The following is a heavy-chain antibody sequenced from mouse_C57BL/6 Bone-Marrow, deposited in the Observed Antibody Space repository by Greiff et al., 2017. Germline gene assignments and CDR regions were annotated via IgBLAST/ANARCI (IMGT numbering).Heavy chain of an antibody. CDR3: ARASYYGSSRPGYFDV. D-gene: IGHD1-1*01. J-gene: IGHJ1*03. CDR2: IDPANGNT. V-gene: IGHV14-3*01. Sequence: VQLQQSVAELVRPGASVKLSCTASGFNIKNTYMHWVKQRPEQGLEWIGRIDPANGNTKYAPKFQGKATITADTSSNTAYLQLSSLTSEDTAIYYCARASYYGSSRPGYFDVWGTGTTVTVSS. CDR1: GFNIKNTY.